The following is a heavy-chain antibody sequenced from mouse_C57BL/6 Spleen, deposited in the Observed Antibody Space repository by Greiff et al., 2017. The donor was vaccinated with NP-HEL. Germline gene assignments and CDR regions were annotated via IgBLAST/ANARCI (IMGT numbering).Heavy chain of an antibody. CDR2: IDPSDSYT. V-gene: IGHV1-69*01. CDR1: GYTFTSYW. Sequence: QVQLQQSGAELVMPGASVKLSCKASGYTFTSYWMHWVKQRPGQGLEWIGEIDPSDSYTNYNQKFKGKSTLTVDKSSSTAYMQLSSLTSEDSAVYYCARSNDPYYYDSRGFDYWGQGTTLTVSS. D-gene: IGHD1-1*01. J-gene: IGHJ2*01. CDR3: ARSNDPYYYDSRGFDY.